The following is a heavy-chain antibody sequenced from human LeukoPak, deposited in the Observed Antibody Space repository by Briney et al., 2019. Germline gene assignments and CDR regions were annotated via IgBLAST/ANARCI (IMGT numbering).Heavy chain of an antibody. J-gene: IGHJ3*02. D-gene: IGHD2-2*03. V-gene: IGHV1-46*01. CDR3: ASPATIGSDSFDI. Sequence: ASVKVSCKASGYSFTTFYMHWVRQAPGQGLEWIGIINPSGGTTSQAQKFQGRVTMTRDTSTSTVYMELSSLRSEDTAVYYCASPATIGSDSFDIWGQGTMVTVSS. CDR1: GYSFTTFY. CDR2: INPSGGTT.